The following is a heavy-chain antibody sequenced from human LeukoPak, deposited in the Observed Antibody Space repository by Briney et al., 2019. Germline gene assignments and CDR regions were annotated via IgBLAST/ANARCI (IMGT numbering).Heavy chain of an antibody. D-gene: IGHD4-17*01. J-gene: IGHJ1*01. CDR2: ISSSSSCI. Sequence: GGSLRLSCAASGFTYSSYSMNWLRQDPGKGLEGLSSISSSSSCIYYADSVEGRFTISRDNAKNSLYLQMNSLRAEDTAVYYCARDYYYGDHAPEYFQHWGQGTLVTVSS. V-gene: IGHV3-21*01. CDR3: ARDYYYGDHAPEYFQH. CDR1: GFTYSSYS.